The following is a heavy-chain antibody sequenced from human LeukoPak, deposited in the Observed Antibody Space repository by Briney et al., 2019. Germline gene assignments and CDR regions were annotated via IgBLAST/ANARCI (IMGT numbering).Heavy chain of an antibody. CDR2: IYYSGST. J-gene: IGHJ4*02. D-gene: IGHD2-2*02. V-gene: IGHV4-39*01. CDR3: ATTSLGYCSSTSCYNY. Sequence: SETLSLTCTVSGGSISSSSYYWGWIRQPPGKGLEWIGSIYYSGSTYYNPSLKSRVTISVDTSKNQFSLKLSSVTAADTAVYYCATTSLGYCSSTSCYNYWGQGTLVTVSS. CDR1: GGSISSSSYY.